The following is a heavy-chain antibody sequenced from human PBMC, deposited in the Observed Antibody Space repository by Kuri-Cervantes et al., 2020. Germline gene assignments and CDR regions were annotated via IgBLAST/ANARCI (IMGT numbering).Heavy chain of an antibody. D-gene: IGHD3-16*02. CDR3: AREMSYDYVWGSYRDAFDI. CDR1: GYSFTSYW. Sequence: KVSCKGPGYSFTSYWIGWVRQMPGKGLEWMGIIYPGDSDTRYSPSFHGQVTISADKSISTAYLQWSSLKASDTAMYYCAREMSYDYVWGSYRDAFDIWGQGTMVTVSS. J-gene: IGHJ3*02. V-gene: IGHV5-51*01. CDR2: IYPGDSDT.